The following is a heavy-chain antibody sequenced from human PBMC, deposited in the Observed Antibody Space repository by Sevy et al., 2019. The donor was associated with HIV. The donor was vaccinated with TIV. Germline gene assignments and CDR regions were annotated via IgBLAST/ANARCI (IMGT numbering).Heavy chain of an antibody. D-gene: IGHD3-10*01. CDR1: GYTFTGYY. CDR3: ARDPSTSKITMVRGLFDY. V-gene: IGHV1-2*02. J-gene: IGHJ4*02. Sequence: SVKVSFKASGYTFTGYYMHWVRQAPGQGLEWMGWINPNSGGTNYAQKFQGRVTMTRDTSISTAYMELRRLRSDDTAVYYCARDPSTSKITMVRGLFDYWGQGTLVTVSS. CDR2: INPNSGGT.